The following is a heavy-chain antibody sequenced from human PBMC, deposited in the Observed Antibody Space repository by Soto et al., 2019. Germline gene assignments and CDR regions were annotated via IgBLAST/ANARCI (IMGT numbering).Heavy chain of an antibody. D-gene: IGHD7-27*01. V-gene: IGHV4-59*01. CDR2: IYYSGST. Sequence: QVQLQESGPGLVKPSETLSLTCTVSGGSISSYYWSWIRQPPGKGLEWIGYIYYSGSTNYNPSLKSRVTISVDTSKNQFSLKLSSVTAADTAVYYCARAWGYAFDIWGRGTMVTVSS. J-gene: IGHJ3*02. CDR1: GGSISSYY. CDR3: ARAWGYAFDI.